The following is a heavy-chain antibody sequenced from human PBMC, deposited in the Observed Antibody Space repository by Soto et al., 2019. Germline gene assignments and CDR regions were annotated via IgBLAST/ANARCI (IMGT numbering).Heavy chain of an antibody. CDR1: GGTFSSYT. Sequence: SVKVSCKASGGTFSSYTISWVRQAPGQGLEWMGRIIPILGIANYAQKFQGRVTITADKSTSTAYMELSSLRSEDTAVYYCARDKRDTSGSLTYYYMDVWGKGTTVTVSS. D-gene: IGHD3-10*01. J-gene: IGHJ6*03. CDR2: IIPILGIA. CDR3: ARDKRDTSGSLTYYYMDV. V-gene: IGHV1-69*04.